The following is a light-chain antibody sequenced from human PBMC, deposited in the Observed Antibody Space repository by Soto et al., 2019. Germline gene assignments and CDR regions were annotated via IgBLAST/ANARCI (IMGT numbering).Light chain of an antibody. CDR3: CSYVDTDTWV. V-gene: IGLV2-11*01. CDR1: NSDVGGYNY. Sequence: QSALTQPRSVSGSPGQSVTISCTGTNSDVGGYNYVSWYQQYPGKAPKLMISGVSERPSGVPDRFSGSKSGNTASLTISGFQAEDEADYYSCSYVDTDTWVFGGGPKLTVL. CDR2: GVS. J-gene: IGLJ3*02.